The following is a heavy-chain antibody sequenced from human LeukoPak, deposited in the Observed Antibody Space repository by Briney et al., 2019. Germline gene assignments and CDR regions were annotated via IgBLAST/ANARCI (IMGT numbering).Heavy chain of an antibody. CDR3: AKDLAEDILTGFYLDAFDI. CDR1: GFTFDDYA. Sequence: PWGSLRLSCAVSGFTFDDYAMHRVWQAPGKGLEWVSGINWNSGSMGYADSVKGRFTISRDNAKNSLYLQMNSLRAEDTALYYCAKDLAEDILTGFYLDAFDIWGQGTMVTVSS. CDR2: INWNSGSM. D-gene: IGHD3-9*01. V-gene: IGHV3-9*01. J-gene: IGHJ3*02.